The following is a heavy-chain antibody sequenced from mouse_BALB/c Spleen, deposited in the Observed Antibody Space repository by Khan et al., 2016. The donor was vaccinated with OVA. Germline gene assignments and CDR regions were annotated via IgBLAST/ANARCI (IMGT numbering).Heavy chain of an antibody. V-gene: IGHV1S41*01. CDR1: GYTFTSYC. CDR2: IGPGSSNA. J-gene: IGHJ4*01. D-gene: IGHD1-1*01. CDR3: AREDYYDRRCYAMDY. Sequence: DLVKPGASLKLSCKASGYTFTSYCINWIKQRPGQGLEWIGRIGPGSSNAYYNDMFKDKATLTVDTSSNTAYIQLSSLSSEETAVYFCAREDYYDRRCYAMDYWGQGTSVTVSA.